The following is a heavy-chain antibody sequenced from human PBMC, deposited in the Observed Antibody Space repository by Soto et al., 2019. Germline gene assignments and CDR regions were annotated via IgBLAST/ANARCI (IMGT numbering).Heavy chain of an antibody. V-gene: IGHV3-53*02. CDR2: IYIGDST. J-gene: IGHJ3*02. Sequence: EVQLVETGGGLIQPGGSLRLSCAASGFTVSSSYLSWVRQSPGKGLEWVSIIYIGDSTYYADSVKGRFTLSRDNSKNTLYLHMDSLRPEDTAVYFCATSMTALIAFDIWGLGTMVTVSS. D-gene: IGHD2-21*02. CDR3: ATSMTALIAFDI. CDR1: GFTVSSSY.